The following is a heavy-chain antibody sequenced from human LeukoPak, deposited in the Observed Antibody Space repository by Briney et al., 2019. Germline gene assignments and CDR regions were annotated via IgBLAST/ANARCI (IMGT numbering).Heavy chain of an antibody. Sequence: GGSLRLSCAASGFTFSSYAMSWVRQAPGKGLEWVSAISGSGGSTYYADSVKGRLTISRDNSKNTLYLQMNSLRAEDTAVYYCAKEIHYGSGSPIDYWGQGTLVTVSS. V-gene: IGHV3-23*01. CDR1: GFTFSSYA. D-gene: IGHD3-10*01. CDR3: AKEIHYGSGSPIDY. J-gene: IGHJ4*02. CDR2: ISGSGGST.